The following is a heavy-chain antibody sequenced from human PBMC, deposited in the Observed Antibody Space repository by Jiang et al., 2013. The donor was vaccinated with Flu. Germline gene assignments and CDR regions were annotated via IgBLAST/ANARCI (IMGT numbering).Heavy chain of an antibody. V-gene: IGHV1-69*01. Sequence: SSYAISWVRQAPGQGLEWMGGIIPIFGTANYAQKFQGRVTITADESTSTAYMELSSLRSEDTAVYYCARRIPGGMATTRSHDAFDIWGQGTMVTVSS. CDR3: ARRIPGGMATTRSHDAFDI. CDR2: IIPIFGTA. D-gene: IGHD5-24*01. J-gene: IGHJ3*02. CDR1: SSYA.